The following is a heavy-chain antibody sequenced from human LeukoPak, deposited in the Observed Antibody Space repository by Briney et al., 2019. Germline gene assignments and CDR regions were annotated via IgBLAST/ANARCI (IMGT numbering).Heavy chain of an antibody. J-gene: IGHJ3*02. CDR1: GYTFTGYY. CDR2: INPNSGGT. V-gene: IGHV1-2*02. CDR3: ARPDYDFWSGYLDAFDI. D-gene: IGHD3-3*01. Sequence: ASVKVSCKASGYTFTGYYMHWVRQAPGQGLEWMGWINPNSGGTNYAQKFQGRVTMTRDTSISTAYMELSRLRSDDTAVYYCARPDYDFWSGYLDAFDIWGQGTMVTVSS.